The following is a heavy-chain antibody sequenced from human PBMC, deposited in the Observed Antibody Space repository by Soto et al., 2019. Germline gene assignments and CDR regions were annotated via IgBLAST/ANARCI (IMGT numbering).Heavy chain of an antibody. Sequence: QVRLLESGPGLVKPSETLSLTCTVSGDSIGTTHSYWAWIRQSPGKGLEWIGNIHYSGSTYYMPSLRSRVTLSVDTSKNQFSLRLTSVTAEDTAVYYCARHEGNGNVWPLDYWGQGILVTVSS. D-gene: IGHD2-8*01. CDR2: IHYSGST. V-gene: IGHV4-39*01. CDR1: GDSIGTTHSY. J-gene: IGHJ4*02. CDR3: ARHEGNGNVWPLDY.